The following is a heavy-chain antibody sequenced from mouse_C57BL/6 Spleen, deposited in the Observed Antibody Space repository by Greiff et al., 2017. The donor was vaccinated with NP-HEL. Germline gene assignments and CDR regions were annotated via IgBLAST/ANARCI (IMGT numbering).Heavy chain of an antibody. CDR1: GFTFSDYG. CDR3: AMEGFTTAVSMDY. D-gene: IGHD1-1*01. V-gene: IGHV5-17*01. J-gene: IGHJ4*01. CDR2: ISSGSTTS. Sequence: DVHLVESGGGLVKPGGSLKLSCAASGFTFSDYGMHWVRQAPEKGLAWVAYISSGSTTSYYADTVTGRFTISRDNAKNTLFLQITSRRSEDTAMYYCAMEGFTTAVSMDYLGQRTSVTVSS.